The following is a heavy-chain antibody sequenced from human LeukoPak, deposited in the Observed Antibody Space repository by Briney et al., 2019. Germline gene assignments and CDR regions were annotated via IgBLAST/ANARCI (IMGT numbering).Heavy chain of an antibody. V-gene: IGHV3-53*01. CDR1: GFTVSSNY. D-gene: IGHD4-17*01. J-gene: IGHJ4*02. CDR3: AREAVTRNYFDY. Sequence: GGSLRLSCAASGFTVSSNYMNWVRQAPGKGLEWVSVIYSGGSTYYADSVKGRFTISRDNSKNTVYLQMNSLRAEDTAVYYCAREAVTRNYFDYWGQGTLVTVSS. CDR2: IYSGGST.